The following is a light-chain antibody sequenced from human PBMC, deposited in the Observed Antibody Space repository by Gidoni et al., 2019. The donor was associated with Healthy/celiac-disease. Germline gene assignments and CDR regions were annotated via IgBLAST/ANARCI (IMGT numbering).Light chain of an antibody. J-gene: IGLJ1*01. Sequence: QSVLTPPPSASGTPVQRVTISCSGSSPNIGSNYVYWYQQLPGTAPKLLIYRNNQRPSGVPDRFSGSKSGTSASLAISGLRSEDEADYYCAAWDDSLSGYVFGTGTKVTVL. CDR2: RNN. CDR3: AAWDDSLSGYV. CDR1: SPNIGSNY. V-gene: IGLV1-47*01.